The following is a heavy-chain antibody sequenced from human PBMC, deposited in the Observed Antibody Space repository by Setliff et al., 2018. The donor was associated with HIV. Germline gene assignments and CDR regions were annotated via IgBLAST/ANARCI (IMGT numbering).Heavy chain of an antibody. D-gene: IGHD5-18*01. V-gene: IGHV4-38-2*02. CDR1: GFSISSRYY. Sequence: SETLSLTCTVSGFSISSRYYWGWIRQSPGKGLEWIGNIYHTGSSYYNPSLKSRVTISVDTSKNQFSLKLSSVTAADTAVYHCARDAPWDSYGLDYWGQGTLVTVSS. CDR3: ARDAPWDSYGLDY. J-gene: IGHJ4*02. CDR2: IYHTGSS.